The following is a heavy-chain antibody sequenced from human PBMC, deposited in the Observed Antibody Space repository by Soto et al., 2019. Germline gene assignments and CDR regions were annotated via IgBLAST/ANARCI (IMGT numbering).Heavy chain of an antibody. CDR2: INSDGSST. CDR1: GFTFSSYW. V-gene: IGHV3-74*01. D-gene: IGHD6-6*01. CDR3: ARVRGQLVFPYYYYGMDV. J-gene: IGHJ6*02. Sequence: GGSLRLSCAASGFTFSSYWMHWVRQAPGKGLVWVSRINSDGSSTSYADSVKGRFTISRDNAKNTLYLQMNSLRAEDTAVYYCARVRGQLVFPYYYYGMDVWGQGTTVTVSS.